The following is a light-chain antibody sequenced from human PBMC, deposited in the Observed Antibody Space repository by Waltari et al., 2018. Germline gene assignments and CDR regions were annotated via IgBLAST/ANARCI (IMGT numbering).Light chain of an antibody. J-gene: IGKJ4*02. V-gene: IGKV3-11*01. CDR3: QQRSNWPPRT. CDR2: EAS. CDR1: QSISTY. Sequence: DIVLTQSPVTPSLSPGERATLPCRASQSISTYLAWYQHKPGQAPRLLIYEASNRAAGIPARFSGSGSGTDFTLTITSLEPEDFAFYYCQQRSNWPPRTFGGGTKVEIK.